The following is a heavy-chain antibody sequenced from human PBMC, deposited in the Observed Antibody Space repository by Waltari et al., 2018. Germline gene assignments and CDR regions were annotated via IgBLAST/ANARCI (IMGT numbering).Heavy chain of an antibody. CDR3: AGIRRGFWFFDL. J-gene: IGHJ2*01. CDR1: GMPFTTYS. D-gene: IGHD3-10*01. CDR2: VSGDSGYI. V-gene: IGHV3-48*04. Sequence: EVQLVESGGGLVQPGGSLRLSCAASGMPFTTYSMNWVRQAPGKGLEWISYVSGDSGYIYYADSVRGRFTISRDNAQNSMYLQMNNLRADDTAVYYCAGIRRGFWFFDLWGRGTLVTVSS.